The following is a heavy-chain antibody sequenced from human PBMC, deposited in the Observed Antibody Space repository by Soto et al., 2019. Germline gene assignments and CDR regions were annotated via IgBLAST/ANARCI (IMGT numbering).Heavy chain of an antibody. V-gene: IGHV3-30*04. CDR1: GFTFSSYA. J-gene: IGHJ3*02. Sequence: GGSLRLSCAAPGFTFSSYAMHWVRQAPGKGLEWVAVISYDGSNKYYADSVKGRFTISRDNSKNTLYLQMNSLRAEDTAVYYCASSYTWGSTAFDIWGQGTMVTVSS. D-gene: IGHD7-27*01. CDR2: ISYDGSNK. CDR3: ASSYTWGSTAFDI.